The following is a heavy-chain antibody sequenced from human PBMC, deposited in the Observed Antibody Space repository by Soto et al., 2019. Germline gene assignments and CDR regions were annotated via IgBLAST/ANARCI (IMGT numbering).Heavy chain of an antibody. J-gene: IGHJ6*03. Sequence: GASVNVSCKASGYTFTSYDINWVRQATGQGLEWMGWMNPNSGNTGYAQKFQGRVTMTRNTSISTAYMELSSLRSEDTAVYYCARVSHYVPVVPAAIGNYYYYMDVWGKGTTVTVSS. D-gene: IGHD2-2*01. CDR1: GYTFTSYD. CDR2: MNPNSGNT. V-gene: IGHV1-8*01. CDR3: ARVSHYVPVVPAAIGNYYYYMDV.